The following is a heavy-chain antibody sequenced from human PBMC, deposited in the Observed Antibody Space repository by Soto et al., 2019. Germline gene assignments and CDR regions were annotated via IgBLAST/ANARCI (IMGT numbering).Heavy chain of an antibody. CDR3: ARHAGFYYYYYGMDV. CDR2: IIPIFGTA. V-gene: IGHV1-69*01. J-gene: IGHJ6*02. CDR1: GGTFSSYA. Sequence: QVQLVQSGAEVKKPGASVKVSCKAPGGTFSSYAISWVRQAPGQGLEWMGGIIPIFGTANYAQKFQGRVTITADESTITAYMELSSLRSEDTAVYYCARHAGFYYYYYGMDVWGQGTTVTVSS.